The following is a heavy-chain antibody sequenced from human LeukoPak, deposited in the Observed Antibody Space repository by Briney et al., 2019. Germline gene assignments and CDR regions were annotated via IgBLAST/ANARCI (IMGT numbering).Heavy chain of an antibody. J-gene: IGHJ4*02. D-gene: IGHD6-6*01. V-gene: IGHV3-74*01. Sequence: GSLRLSCVVSGVPFSQSWMHWVRPVPGKGLVWVSSINTDGRNTIYAASVKGRFTISRDNAKNTLYLQMNSLRAEDTSVYCCARDQSIAGPTTVDDWGKGRLVSVSS. CDR2: INTDGRNT. CDR3: ARDQSIAGPTTVDD. CDR1: GVPFSQSW.